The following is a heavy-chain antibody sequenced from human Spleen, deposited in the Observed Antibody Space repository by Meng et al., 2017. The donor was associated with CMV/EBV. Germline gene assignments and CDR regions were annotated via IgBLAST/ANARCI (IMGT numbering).Heavy chain of an antibody. CDR1: GFTLSSYS. CDR2: ISSTSSYI. Sequence: ESLKISCAASGFTLSSYSMSWVRQAPGKGLEWVSSISSTSSYIYYADSVKGRFTISRDNAKNSLYLQMNSLRAEDTAVYYCARDLNWGAVRVGILDYYGMDVWGQGTTVTVSS. V-gene: IGHV3-21*01. CDR3: ARDLNWGAVRVGILDYYGMDV. D-gene: IGHD7-27*01. J-gene: IGHJ6*02.